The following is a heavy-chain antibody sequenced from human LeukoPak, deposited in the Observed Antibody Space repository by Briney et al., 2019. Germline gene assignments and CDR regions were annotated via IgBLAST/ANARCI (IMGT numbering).Heavy chain of an antibody. CDR1: GYSFTNYW. D-gene: IGHD2-21*02. J-gene: IGHJ4*02. Sequence: GESLKISCKGSGYSFTNYWIGEVRQMPGKGLECMGIIYPGDSDTRYSPSFQGQVTISADKSLSTASLQWSSLQASDTDMYYCARLHLTASLAAVYFDYWGQGTLVTVSS. CDR2: IYPGDSDT. V-gene: IGHV5-51*01. CDR3: ARLHLTASLAAVYFDY.